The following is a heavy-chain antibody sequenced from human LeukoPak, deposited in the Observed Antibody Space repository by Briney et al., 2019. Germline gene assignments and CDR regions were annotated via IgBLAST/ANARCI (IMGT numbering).Heavy chain of an antibody. D-gene: IGHD6-19*01. V-gene: IGHV6-1*01. Sequence: SQTLSLTCAISGDSVSSNSAAWNWIRQSPSRGLEWLGRTYYRSKWYNDYAVSVKSRITINPDTSKNQFSLQLNSATPEDTAVYYCARAQAVAGTSSFDYWGQGTLVTVSS. J-gene: IGHJ4*02. CDR1: GDSVSSNSAA. CDR2: TYYRSKWYN. CDR3: ARAQAVAGTSSFDY.